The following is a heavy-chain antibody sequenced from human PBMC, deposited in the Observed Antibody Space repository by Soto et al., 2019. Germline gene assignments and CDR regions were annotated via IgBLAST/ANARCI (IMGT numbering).Heavy chain of an antibody. J-gene: IGHJ4*02. CDR1: GVSISSGGYY. D-gene: IGHD5-18*01. Sequence: SETLSLTXTVSGVSISSGGYYWSWIRQPPGKGLEWIGYIYHSGTTYYNPSLKSRVTILVDTSENQFSLKLSSVTAADTALYYCARDSCPGYRGMALDYWGQGSLVTVS. CDR3: ARDSCPGYRGMALDY. V-gene: IGHV4-31*02. CDR2: IYHSGTT.